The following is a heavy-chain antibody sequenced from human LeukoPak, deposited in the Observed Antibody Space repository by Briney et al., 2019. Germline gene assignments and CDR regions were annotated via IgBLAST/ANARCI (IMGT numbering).Heavy chain of an antibody. V-gene: IGHV4-39*01. D-gene: IGHD2-2*02. CDR1: GGSISSSSYY. Sequence: SETLSLTCTVSGGSISSSSYYWGWIRQPPGKGLEWIGSLYYSGGTYYNPSLKSRVTISVDTSKNQFSLKLSSVTAADTAVYYCARPGECSSTSCYSYSDYWDQGTLVTVSS. CDR2: LYYSGGT. CDR3: ARPGECSSTSCYSYSDY. J-gene: IGHJ4*02.